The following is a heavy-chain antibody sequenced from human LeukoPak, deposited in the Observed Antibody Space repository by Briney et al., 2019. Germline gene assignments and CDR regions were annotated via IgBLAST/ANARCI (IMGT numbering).Heavy chain of an antibody. J-gene: IGHJ4*02. CDR1: GFTVSSNY. Sequence: GGSLRLSCAASGFTVSSNYMSWIRQAPGKGLEWVSYISSSGSTIYYADSVKGRFTISRDNAKNSLYLQMNSLRAEDTAVYYCARDYYDSSGYYYFDYWGQGTLVTVSS. CDR2: ISSSGSTI. CDR3: ARDYYDSSGYYYFDY. D-gene: IGHD3-22*01. V-gene: IGHV3-11*04.